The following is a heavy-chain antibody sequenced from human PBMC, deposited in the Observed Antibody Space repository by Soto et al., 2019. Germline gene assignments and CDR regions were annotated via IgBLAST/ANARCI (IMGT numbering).Heavy chain of an antibody. CDR2: INHSGST. J-gene: IGHJ3*02. V-gene: IGHV4-34*01. CDR3: ARGPPLAMTAAFDI. CDR1: GGSFSGYY. Sequence: SETLSLTCAVYGGSFSGYYWSWIRQPPGKGLEWIGEINHSGSTNYNPSLKSRVTISVDTSKNQFSLKLSSVTAADTAVYYCARGPPLAMTAAFDIWGQGTMVTVSS.